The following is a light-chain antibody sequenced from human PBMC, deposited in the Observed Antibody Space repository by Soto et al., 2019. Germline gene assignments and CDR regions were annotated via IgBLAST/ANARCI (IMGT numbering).Light chain of an antibody. CDR2: AAS. CDR1: QSVSSYY. CDR3: QQCGSSPWT. V-gene: IGKV3-20*01. J-gene: IGKJ1*01. Sequence: EIVLTQSPGTLSLSPWEIATLSCRASQSVSSYYLAWYQQKPVQAPRLLIYAASSRATGIPDRFSGGGSGTDFTLTISRLEPEDFAVYYCQQCGSSPWTFGQGTKVDIK.